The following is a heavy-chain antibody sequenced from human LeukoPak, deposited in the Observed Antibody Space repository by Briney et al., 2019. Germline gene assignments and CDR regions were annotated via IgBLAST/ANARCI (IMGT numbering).Heavy chain of an antibody. Sequence: PGRSLRLSCAASGFTFSTYSMHWVRQAPGKGLEWVAIISYDGSKKYYADSVKGRFTISRDNSKNTLFLQMNSLRPEDTAVYYCAKVTLKHCTNGVCGHYYYYYYMDVWGKGTTVTVSS. CDR2: ISYDGSKK. V-gene: IGHV3-30*04. CDR1: GFTFSTYS. J-gene: IGHJ6*03. D-gene: IGHD2-8*01. CDR3: AKVTLKHCTNGVCGHYYYYYYMDV.